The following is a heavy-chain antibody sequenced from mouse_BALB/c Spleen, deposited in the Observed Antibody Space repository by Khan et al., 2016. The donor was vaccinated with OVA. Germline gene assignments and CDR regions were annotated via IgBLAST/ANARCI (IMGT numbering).Heavy chain of an antibody. Sequence: QVQLQQSGAELMKPGASVKISCKATGYTFSNSCIEWVKQRPGHGLEWIGEILPGSGSSNYNETFKGKATFTADTSSNTAYMQLSSLTSEDSAVYYCARYTNHWYFDVWGAGTTVTVSS. CDR2: ILPGSGSS. CDR3: ARYTNHWYFDV. J-gene: IGHJ1*01. CDR1: GYTFSNSC. V-gene: IGHV1-9*01. D-gene: IGHD1-1*01.